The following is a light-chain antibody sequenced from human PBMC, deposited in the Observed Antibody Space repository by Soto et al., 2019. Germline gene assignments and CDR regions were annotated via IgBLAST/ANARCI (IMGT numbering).Light chain of an antibody. Sequence: QSVLTQPPSASGTPGQTVAISCSRTNSNIGSNTVNWYQQFPGTAPKLLIYGNNQRPSGVPDRFSGSKSDTSASLVISGLLSEDESDYYCASWDDSLNGWVFGGGTKVTVL. V-gene: IGLV1-44*01. CDR1: NSNIGSNT. CDR3: ASWDDSLNGWV. CDR2: GNN. J-gene: IGLJ3*02.